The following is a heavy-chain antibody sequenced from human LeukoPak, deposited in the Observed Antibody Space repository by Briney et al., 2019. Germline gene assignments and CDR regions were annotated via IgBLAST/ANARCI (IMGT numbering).Heavy chain of an antibody. CDR2: ISSSSSYI. Sequence: GGSLRLSCAASGFTFSSYSMNWVRQAPGKGLEWVSSISSSSSYIYYADSVKGRFTISRDNAKNSLYLQMNSLRAEDTAVYYCARDGKYCGGDCGAFDIWGQGTMVTVSS. CDR1: GFTFSSYS. V-gene: IGHV3-21*01. J-gene: IGHJ3*02. CDR3: ARDGKYCGGDCGAFDI. D-gene: IGHD2-21*02.